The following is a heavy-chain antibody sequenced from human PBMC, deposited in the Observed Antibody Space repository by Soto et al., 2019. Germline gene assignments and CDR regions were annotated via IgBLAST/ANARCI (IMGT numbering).Heavy chain of an antibody. V-gene: IGHV3-21*01. CDR3: ARDNYYGSVPAHYYGMDV. Sequence: GESLKISCAASGFTFSSYSMNWVRQAPGKGLEWVSSISSSSSYIYYADSVKGRFTISRDNAKNSLYLQMNSLRAEDTAVYYCARDNYYGSVPAHYYGMDVWGQGTTVTVSS. CDR1: GFTFSSYS. D-gene: IGHD3-10*01. J-gene: IGHJ6*02. CDR2: ISSSSSYI.